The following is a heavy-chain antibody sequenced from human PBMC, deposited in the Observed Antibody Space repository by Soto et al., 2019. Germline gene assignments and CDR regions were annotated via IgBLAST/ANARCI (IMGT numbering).Heavy chain of an antibody. CDR2: ISHGGGST. V-gene: IGHV3-23*01. D-gene: IGHD3-10*01. CDR3: AKDQKGLRLRGYFDY. Sequence: EVQLLDSGGGLVQPGGSLRLSCAASGFSFSSSDMSWVRQAPGKGLEWVSGISHGGGSTYYTDSVKGRFTISRDNSKNTLYPQMNSLRAEDTAIYYCAKDQKGLRLRGYFDYWGQGTLVTVSS. J-gene: IGHJ4*02. CDR1: GFSFSSSD.